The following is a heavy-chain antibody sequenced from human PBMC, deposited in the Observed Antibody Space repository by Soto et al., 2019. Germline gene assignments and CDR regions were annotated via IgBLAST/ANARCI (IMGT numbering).Heavy chain of an antibody. Sequence: PGGSLRLSCAASGFTFSNYAMSWVRQAPGKGLECVSVISASGGSTYHADSVKGRFTISRDNSKNTLYLQMNSLRAEDTAVYYCARGYSSGWYVDYWGQGTLVTVAS. D-gene: IGHD6-19*01. CDR2: ISASGGST. CDR1: GFTFSNYA. V-gene: IGHV3-23*01. CDR3: ARGYSSGWYVDY. J-gene: IGHJ4*02.